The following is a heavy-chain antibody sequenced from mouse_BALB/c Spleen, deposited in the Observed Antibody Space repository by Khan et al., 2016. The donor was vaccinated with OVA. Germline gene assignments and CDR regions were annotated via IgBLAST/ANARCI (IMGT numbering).Heavy chain of an antibody. D-gene: IGHD3-2*02. J-gene: IGHJ3*01. CDR1: GSTFTDYL. V-gene: IGHV1-77*01. CDR2: SYPGSGST. Sequence: QVQLQQSGPELVKPGASVTMSCKASGSTFTDYLINWVKQRTGQGLEWIGESYPGSGSTNYNEKFKGKATLTSDKSSNTAYIQLSSLTSEDSAVYFCARAGYGGFAYWGQGTLVTVSA. CDR3: ARAGYGGFAY.